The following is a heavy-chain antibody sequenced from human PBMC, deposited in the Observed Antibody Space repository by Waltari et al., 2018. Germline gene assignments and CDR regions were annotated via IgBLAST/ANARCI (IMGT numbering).Heavy chain of an antibody. CDR3: ARGWIGTTSLGHDGMDV. CDR1: GFTVSTNY. CDR2: IYTGGDT. D-gene: IGHD4-17*01. J-gene: IGHJ6*02. V-gene: IGHV3-53*01. Sequence: EVQLVESGGGLIQPGGSLRLAFAVSGFTVSTNYLRWVRQAPGKGLEWVSVIYTGGDTYYADSVKGRFSISRDNSKNTLYLQMNSLRVEDTAIYYCARGWIGTTSLGHDGMDVWGQGTTVTVSS.